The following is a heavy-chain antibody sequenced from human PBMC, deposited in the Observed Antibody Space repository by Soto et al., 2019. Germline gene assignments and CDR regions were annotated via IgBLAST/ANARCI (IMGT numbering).Heavy chain of an antibody. V-gene: IGHV3-9*01. CDR2: ISWNSGSI. Sequence: EVQLVESGGGLVQPGRPLRLSCAASGFTFDDYAMHWVRQAPGKGLEWVSGISWNSGSIGYADSVKGRFTISRDNAKNSLYLQMNSLRAEDTALYYCAKDSGSGVVAATGGYYYYGMDVWGQGTTVTVSS. D-gene: IGHD2-15*01. J-gene: IGHJ6*02. CDR1: GFTFDDYA. CDR3: AKDSGSGVVAATGGYYYYGMDV.